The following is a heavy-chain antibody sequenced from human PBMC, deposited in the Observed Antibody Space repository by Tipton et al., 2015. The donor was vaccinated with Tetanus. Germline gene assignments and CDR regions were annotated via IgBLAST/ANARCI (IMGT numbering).Heavy chain of an antibody. CDR3: AREGGVLWFGEFLRSQSSYAY. J-gene: IGHJ4*02. D-gene: IGHD3-10*01. V-gene: IGHV3-21*01. CDR2: ISSGSSYI. CDR1: GFTFSSYS. Sequence: SLRLSCEGSGFTFSSYSMNWVRQAPGKGLEWVAFISSGSSYIYYADSVKGRFTVSRDNARKALYLQMDSLRVEDTAVYYCAREGGVLWFGEFLRSQSSYAYWGQGTLVTVSS.